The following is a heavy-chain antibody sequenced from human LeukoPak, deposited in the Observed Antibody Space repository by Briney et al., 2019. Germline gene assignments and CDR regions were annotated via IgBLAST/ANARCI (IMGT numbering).Heavy chain of an antibody. J-gene: IGHJ5*02. CDR3: ARCPYSLFWFDP. CDR2: IIPIFGTA. V-gene: IGHV1-69*13. Sequence: ASVKVSCKASGGTFSSYAISWVRQAPGQGLEWMGGIIPIFGTANYAQKFQGRVTITADESTSTAYMELSSLRSDDTAVYYCARCPYSLFWFDPWGQGTLVTVSS. CDR1: GGTFSSYA. D-gene: IGHD3-16*01.